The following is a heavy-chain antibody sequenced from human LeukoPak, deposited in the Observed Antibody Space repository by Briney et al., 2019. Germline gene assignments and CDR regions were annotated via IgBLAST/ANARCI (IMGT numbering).Heavy chain of an antibody. CDR2: INPNSGGT. CDR1: GYTFTGYY. Sequence: GASVKVSCKASGYTFTGYYMHWVRQAPGQGLEWMGWINPNSGGTNYAQKFQGRVTMTRDTSISTAYMELSRLRSDDTAVYYCARVLLRPLTPVGSVLGYWGQGTLVTVSS. CDR3: ARVLLRPLTPVGSVLGY. D-gene: IGHD2-15*01. J-gene: IGHJ4*02. V-gene: IGHV1-2*02.